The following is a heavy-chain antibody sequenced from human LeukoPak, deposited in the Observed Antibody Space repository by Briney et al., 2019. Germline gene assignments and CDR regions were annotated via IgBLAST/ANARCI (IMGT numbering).Heavy chain of an antibody. CDR2: IWDDGSNK. V-gene: IGHV3-33*01. CDR3: ARGPWVVPAAMDMVFDY. D-gene: IGHD2-2*01. J-gene: IGHJ4*02. Sequence: PGRSLRLSCAASGFTFSSYGMHWVRQAPGKGLEWVAVIWDDGSNKYYADSVKGRFTISRDNSKNTLYLQMNSLRAEDTAVYYCARGPWVVPAAMDMVFDYWGQGTLVTVSS. CDR1: GFTFSSYG.